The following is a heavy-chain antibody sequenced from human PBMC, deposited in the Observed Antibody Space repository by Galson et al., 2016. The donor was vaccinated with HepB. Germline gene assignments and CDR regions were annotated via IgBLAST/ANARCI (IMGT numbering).Heavy chain of an antibody. CDR3: AKQLPYGGNSRSPDY. Sequence: SLRLSCAASGFTFSNHWMHWVRQAPGKGLVWVSRINPGGSDTMYADSAKGRFTISRDNSKNTLYLQMNSLRAEDTAVYYCAKQLPYGGNSRSPDYWGQGTLVTVSS. J-gene: IGHJ4*02. V-gene: IGHV3-74*03. CDR2: INPGGSDT. D-gene: IGHD4-23*01. CDR1: GFTFSNHW.